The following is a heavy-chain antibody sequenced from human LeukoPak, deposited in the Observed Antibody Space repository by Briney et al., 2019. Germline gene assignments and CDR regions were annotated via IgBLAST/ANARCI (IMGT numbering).Heavy chain of an antibody. CDR1: GFTFSSYA. Sequence: GRSLRLSCAASGFTFSSYAMHWVRQAPGKGLEWVAVISYDGSNKYYADSVKGRFTISRDNSKNTLYLQMNSLRAEDTAVYYCARAGARYSSSWYDYWGQGTLVTVSP. D-gene: IGHD6-13*01. CDR3: ARAGARYSSSWYDY. V-gene: IGHV3-30-3*01. J-gene: IGHJ4*02. CDR2: ISYDGSNK.